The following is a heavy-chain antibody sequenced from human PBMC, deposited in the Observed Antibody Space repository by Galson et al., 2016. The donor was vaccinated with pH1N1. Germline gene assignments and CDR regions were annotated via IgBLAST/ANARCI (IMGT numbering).Heavy chain of an antibody. Sequence: TLSLTCTVSGGSISSGSYYWSWIRQPAGKGLEWIGYIYTSGSTNYNPSLKSRVIISVDTSKNQFSLKLSSVPAADTAVYYCARVVTWELRYYFDYWGQGTLVTVSS. CDR2: IYTSGST. D-gene: IGHD1-26*01. V-gene: IGHV4-61*09. J-gene: IGHJ4*02. CDR3: ARVVTWELRYYFDY. CDR1: GGSISSGSYY.